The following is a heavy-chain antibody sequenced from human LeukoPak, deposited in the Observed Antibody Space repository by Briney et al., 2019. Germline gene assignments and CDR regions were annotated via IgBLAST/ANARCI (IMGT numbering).Heavy chain of an antibody. Sequence: ASVKVSCKASGYTFTSYYMNWVRQAPGQGLEWMGIINPSGGSTSYAQKFQGRVTMTRDTSTSTVYMELSSLRSEDTAVYYCARDADSGYDWDGYYFDYWGQGTLVTVSS. CDR2: INPSGGST. D-gene: IGHD5-12*01. J-gene: IGHJ4*02. CDR3: ARDADSGYDWDGYYFDY. V-gene: IGHV1-46*01. CDR1: GYTFTSYY.